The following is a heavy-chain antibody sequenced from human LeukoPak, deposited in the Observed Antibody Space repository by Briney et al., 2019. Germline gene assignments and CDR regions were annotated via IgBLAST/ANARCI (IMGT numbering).Heavy chain of an antibody. V-gene: IGHV3-74*01. J-gene: IGHJ6*02. Sequence: RGSPRLSCAASGSAFSRSWIHWVRQAPGKGLVWVSHINNDASRTTYADSVRGRFIISRDNAKYTVSLQMNSLRAEDTAVYYCASDGEYAMVVWG. CDR1: GSAFSRSW. CDR2: INNDASRT. CDR3: ASDGEYAMVV. D-gene: IGHD3-3*01.